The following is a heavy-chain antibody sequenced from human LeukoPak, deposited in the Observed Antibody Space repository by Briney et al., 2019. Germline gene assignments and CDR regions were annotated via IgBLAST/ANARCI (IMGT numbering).Heavy chain of an antibody. Sequence: SGGSLRLSCAASGFTFSSYAMHWVRQAPGKGLEWVAVISYDGSNKYYADSVKGRFTISRDNAENTLYLQMNSLRVEDTAVYYCVRSAFHAGSGNYYDYWGQGTLVTVSS. D-gene: IGHD3-22*01. CDR2: ISYDGSNK. J-gene: IGHJ4*02. CDR3: VRSAFHAGSGNYYDY. CDR1: GFTFSSYA. V-gene: IGHV3-30-3*01.